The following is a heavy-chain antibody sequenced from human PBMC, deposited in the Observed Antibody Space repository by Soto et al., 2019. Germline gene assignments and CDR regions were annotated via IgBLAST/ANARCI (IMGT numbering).Heavy chain of an antibody. CDR3: TRLITFGGTRYYFDY. V-gene: IGHV3-49*03. CDR2: IRGKAYGGTI. D-gene: IGHD3-16*01. Sequence: PGGSLRLSCTASGFTFGDYGMSWFRQAPGKGLEWVGFIRGKAYGGTIEYAASVRGRFTISRDDSKSIVYLQMNSLKTEDTAVYHCTRLITFGGTRYYFDYWGQGTLVTV. CDR1: GFTFGDYG. J-gene: IGHJ4*02.